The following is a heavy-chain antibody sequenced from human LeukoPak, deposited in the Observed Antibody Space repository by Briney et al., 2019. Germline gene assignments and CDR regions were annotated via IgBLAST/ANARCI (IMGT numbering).Heavy chain of an antibody. D-gene: IGHD5-18*01. CDR3: ATQRIQLWLLGGFWFDP. CDR2: FDPEDGET. Sequence: ASVKVSCKVSGYXLTELSMHWVRQAPGKGLEWMGGFDPEDGETIYAQKFQGRVTMTEDTSTDTAYMELSSLRSEDTAVYYCATQRIQLWLLGGFWFDPWGQGTLVTVSS. V-gene: IGHV1-24*01. CDR1: GYXLTELS. J-gene: IGHJ5*02.